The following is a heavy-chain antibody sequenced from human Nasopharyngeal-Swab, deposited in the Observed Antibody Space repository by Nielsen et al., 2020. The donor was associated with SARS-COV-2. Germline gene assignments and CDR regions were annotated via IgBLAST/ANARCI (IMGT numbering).Heavy chain of an antibody. CDR2: ISSSGSTI. Sequence: GGSLRLSCAASGFTFSSYEMNWVRQAPGKGLEWVSYISSSGSTIYYADSVKGRFTISRDNAKNSLYLQMNSLRAEDTAVYYCARDKARYNWNLSLRCYFDLWGHGTLVTVSS. CDR3: ARDKARYNWNLSLRCYFDL. CDR1: GFTFSSYE. V-gene: IGHV3-48*03. D-gene: IGHD1-20*01. J-gene: IGHJ2*01.